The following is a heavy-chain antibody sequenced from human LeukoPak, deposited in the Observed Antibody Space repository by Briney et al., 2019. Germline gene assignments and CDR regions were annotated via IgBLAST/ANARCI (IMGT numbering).Heavy chain of an antibody. CDR3: ASPNDAFDI. CDR1: GGSISSGGYY. Sequence: SETLSLTCTVSGGSISSGGYYWSWIRQPPGKGLEWIGYIYHSGSTYYNPSLKSRVTISVDRSKNQFSLKLSPVTAADTAVYYCASPNDAFDIWGQGTMVTVSS. V-gene: IGHV4-30-2*01. CDR2: IYHSGST. J-gene: IGHJ3*02.